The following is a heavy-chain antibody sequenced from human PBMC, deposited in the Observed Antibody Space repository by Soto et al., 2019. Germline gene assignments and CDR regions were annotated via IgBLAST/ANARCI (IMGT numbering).Heavy chain of an antibody. D-gene: IGHD5-18*01. CDR2: IYWDDDK. Sequence: QITLKESGPTLVKPTQTLTLTCTFSGFSLNTSGVGVGWIRQPPGKALEWLALIYWDDDKRYSPSLKSRLTIPKDTSKNQVVVTMTNMDPVDTATYYCARFGYNYAWYYFDYWGQGTLVTVSS. CDR1: GFSLNTSGVG. J-gene: IGHJ4*02. CDR3: ARFGYNYAWYYFDY. V-gene: IGHV2-5*02.